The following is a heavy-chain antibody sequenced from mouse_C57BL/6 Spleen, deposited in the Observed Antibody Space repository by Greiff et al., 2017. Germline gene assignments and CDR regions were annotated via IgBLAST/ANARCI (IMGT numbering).Heavy chain of an antibody. V-gene: IGHV1-72*01. CDR3: ALITTVVANYFDY. CDR1: GYTFTSYW. CDR2: IDPNSGGT. J-gene: IGHJ2*01. Sequence: QVQLQQPGAELVKPGASVKLSCKASGYTFTSYWMHWVKQRPGRGLEWIGRIDPNSGGTKYNEKFKSKATLTVAKPSSTSDMQLSSLTSEDSAVYYCALITTVVANYFDYWGQGTTLTVSS. D-gene: IGHD1-1*01.